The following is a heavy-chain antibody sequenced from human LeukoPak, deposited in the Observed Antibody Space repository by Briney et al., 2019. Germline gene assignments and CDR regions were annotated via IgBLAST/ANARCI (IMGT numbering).Heavy chain of an antibody. CDR1: GGSISSSSYY. CDR3: ARRRDGYNEDFFDY. Sequence: PSETLSLTCSVSGGSISSSSYYWGWIRQPPGKGLEWIGSISYSGSTYYNPSLKSRVTISVDTSKNQFSLKLSSVTAADTAVYYCARRRDGYNEDFFDYWGQGTLVTVSS. V-gene: IGHV4-39*01. CDR2: ISYSGST. J-gene: IGHJ4*02. D-gene: IGHD5-24*01.